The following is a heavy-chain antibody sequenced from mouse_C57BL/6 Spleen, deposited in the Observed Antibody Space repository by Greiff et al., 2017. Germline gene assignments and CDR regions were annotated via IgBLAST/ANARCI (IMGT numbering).Heavy chain of an antibody. Sequence: VQLKQSGAELVRPGASVKLSCTASGFNIKDDYMHWVKQRPEQGLEWIGWIDPENGDTEYASKFQGKATIPADTSSNTAYLQLSSLTSEDTAVYYCTVYYYGSSPSFDYWGQGTTLTVSS. D-gene: IGHD1-1*01. CDR1: GFNIKDDY. J-gene: IGHJ2*01. CDR3: TVYYYGSSPSFDY. V-gene: IGHV14-4*01. CDR2: IDPENGDT.